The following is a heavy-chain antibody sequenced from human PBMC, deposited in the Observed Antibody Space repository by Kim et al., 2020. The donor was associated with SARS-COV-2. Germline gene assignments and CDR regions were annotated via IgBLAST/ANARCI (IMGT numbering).Heavy chain of an antibody. CDR3: ARDPVGSWYSYYFDY. CDR1: GGSIRSSSYY. V-gene: IGHV4-39*07. Sequence: SETLSLTCTVSGGSIRSSSYYWGWIRQPPGKGLEWIGSIYYSGSTYYNPSLKSRVTISEDTSKNQFSLKLTSVTAADTAVYYCARDPVGSWYSYYFDYWGQGTLVTVSS. CDR2: IYYSGST. D-gene: IGHD6-13*01. J-gene: IGHJ4*02.